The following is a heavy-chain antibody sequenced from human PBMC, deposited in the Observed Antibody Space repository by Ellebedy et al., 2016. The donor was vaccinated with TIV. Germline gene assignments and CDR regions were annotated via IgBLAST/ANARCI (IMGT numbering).Heavy chain of an antibody. CDR2: IYSAGNT. CDR3: ARVDLGLAFHY. V-gene: IGHV3-53*01. J-gene: IGHJ4*02. Sequence: GGSLRLSCVVSGFSISGNYMSWVRQAPGKGLEWVSIIYSAGNTYYGDSAKGRFTISRDTSKNTLYLQLNSLRGEDTAVYYCARVDLGLAFHYWGRGALVTVSS. CDR1: GFSISGNY. D-gene: IGHD1-26*01.